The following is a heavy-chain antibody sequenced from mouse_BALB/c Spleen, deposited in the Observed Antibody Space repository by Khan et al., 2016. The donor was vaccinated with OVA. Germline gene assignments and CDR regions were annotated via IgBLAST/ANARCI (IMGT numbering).Heavy chain of an antibody. J-gene: IGHJ3*01. V-gene: IGHV5-15*02. Sequence: VELVESGGGLVQPGGSRKLSCAASGFTFIDYGMAWVRQTPGKGPEWIAFISSVAYSIYYADTVTGRFTISRENAKNTLYLDMSSLRSDDTAMYYCARGGFAYWGQGTLVTVSA. CDR3: ARGGFAY. CDR1: GFTFIDYG. CDR2: ISSVAYSI.